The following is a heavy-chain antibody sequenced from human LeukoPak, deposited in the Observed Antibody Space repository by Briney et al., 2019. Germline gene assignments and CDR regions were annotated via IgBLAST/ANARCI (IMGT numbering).Heavy chain of an antibody. J-gene: IGHJ5*02. V-gene: IGHV4-34*01. CDR2: INHSGST. CDR3: ARGWPYNWNTARTNWFDP. CDR1: GGSFSGYY. Sequence: SETLSLTCAVYGGSFSGYYWSWIRQPPGKGLEWIGEINHSGSTNYNPSLKSRVTISVDTSKNQFSLKLSSVTAADTAVYYCARGWPYNWNTARTNWFDPWGQGTLVTVSS. D-gene: IGHD1/OR15-1a*01.